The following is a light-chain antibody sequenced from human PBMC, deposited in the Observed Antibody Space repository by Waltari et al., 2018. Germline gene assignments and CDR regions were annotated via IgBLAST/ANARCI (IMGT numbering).Light chain of an antibody. J-gene: IGLJ3*02. CDR2: RNK. V-gene: IGLV1-47*01. CDR1: SSNIGRSY. CDR3: EAWDDSLSVLV. Sequence: QSVLTQPPSASGTPGQRVTISCSGSSSNIGRSYVSWYQQVRGTAPNLLIYRNKQRPSGVPDRFSGSKSGTSASLAISGLRSEDEADYYCEAWDDSLSVLVFGGGTKVTVL.